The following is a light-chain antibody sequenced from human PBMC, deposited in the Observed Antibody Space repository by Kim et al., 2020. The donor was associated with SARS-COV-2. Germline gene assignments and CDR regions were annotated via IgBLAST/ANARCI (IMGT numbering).Light chain of an antibody. CDR1: QSLLDSNGYNY. Sequence: DIVMTQSPLSLPVTPGEPASISCRSSQSLLDSNGYNYLDWYLQKPGQSPQLLIYLGSNRASGVPDRFSGSGSGTDFQLKISRVEAEDVGIYFCMQALQTPVHFGQGTKLEI. V-gene: IGKV2-28*01. CDR3: MQALQTPVH. CDR2: LGS. J-gene: IGKJ2*01.